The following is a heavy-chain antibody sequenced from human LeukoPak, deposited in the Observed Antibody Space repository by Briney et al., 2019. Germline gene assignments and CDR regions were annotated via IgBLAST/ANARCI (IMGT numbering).Heavy chain of an antibody. D-gene: IGHD3-22*01. CDR1: GGSISSSSYY. CDR3: ASHGDPYYYDSSGYYPRPPFDY. J-gene: IGHJ4*02. CDR2: IYYSGST. Sequence: PSETLSLTCTVSGGSISSSSYYWGWIRQPPGKGLEWIGSIYYSGSTYYNPSLKRRVTISVDTSKNQFSLKLSSVTAADTAVYYCASHGDPYYYDSSGYYPRPPFDYWGQGTLVTVSS. V-gene: IGHV4-39*01.